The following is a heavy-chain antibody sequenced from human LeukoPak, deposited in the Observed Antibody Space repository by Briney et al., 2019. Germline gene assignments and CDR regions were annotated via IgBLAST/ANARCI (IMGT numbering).Heavy chain of an antibody. CDR2: ISGSGGST. CDR1: GFTFSSYA. CDR3: APHSGGGYSYGYFDY. D-gene: IGHD5-18*01. J-gene: IGHJ4*02. V-gene: IGHV3-23*01. Sequence: GGSLRLSCAASGFTFSSYAMSWVRQAPGKGLEWVSAISGSGGSTYYADSVKGRFTISRDNSKNTLYLQMNSLRVEDTAVYYCAPHSGGGYSYGYFDYWGQGTLVTVSS.